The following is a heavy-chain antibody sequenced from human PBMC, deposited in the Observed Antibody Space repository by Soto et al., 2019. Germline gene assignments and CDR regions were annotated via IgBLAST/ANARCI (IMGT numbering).Heavy chain of an antibody. J-gene: IGHJ4*02. V-gene: IGHV4-61*03. Sequence: QVQLQESGPGLVKPSETLSLTCRVSDGSVRNGMYYRSWGRQPPGKGMEWLGNVHFSGTDIYNPSLMGRVTRSVAMSKNHVFLELTSVTAADPAIYYCARYCNNFDCHHLYYFDSWGQGTQVTVSS. D-gene: IGHD2-8*01. CDR2: VHFSGTD. CDR3: ARYCNNFDCHHLYYFDS. CDR1: DGSVRNGMYY.